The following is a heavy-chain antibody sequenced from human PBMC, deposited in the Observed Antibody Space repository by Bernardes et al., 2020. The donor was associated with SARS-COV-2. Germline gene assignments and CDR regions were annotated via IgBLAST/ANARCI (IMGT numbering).Heavy chain of an antibody. CDR1: GDSVSSNSAA. J-gene: IGHJ4*02. Sequence: TLSLTRAISGDSVSSNSAAWHWFRQSPSRGLEWLGRTYYRSKWNKNYAISVQSRITINPDTSKNQFSLQLNSVTPEDTAVYYCARVGSGGALDYWGQGTLVTVSS. CDR3: ARVGSGGALDY. V-gene: IGHV6-1*01. D-gene: IGHD3-16*01. CDR2: TYYRSKWNK.